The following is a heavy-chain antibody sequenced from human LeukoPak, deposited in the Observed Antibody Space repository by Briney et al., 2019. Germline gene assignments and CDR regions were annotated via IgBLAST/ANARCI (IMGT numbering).Heavy chain of an antibody. CDR2: IKQDRSEK. V-gene: IGHV3-7*01. CDR3: ARGGSSYSEMDY. D-gene: IGHD4-11*01. J-gene: IGHJ4*02. Sequence: GGSLRLSCAASGFTFSSYVMHWVRQAPGKGLELVANIKQDRSEKYYVDSVKGRFTISRDNAKNSLYLQMNSLRAEDTAVYYCARGGSSYSEMDYWGQGTLVTVSS. CDR1: GFTFSSYV.